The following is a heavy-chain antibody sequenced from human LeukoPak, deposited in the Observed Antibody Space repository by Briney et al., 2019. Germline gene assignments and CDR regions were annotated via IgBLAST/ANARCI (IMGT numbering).Heavy chain of an antibody. CDR3: ARPMAGSGGYYYYDMDV. CDR1: GYSFTNYW. Sequence: GESLKISCTGSGYSFTNYWIAWVRQMPGKGLEWMGSIDPSDSYTNYSPSFQGHVTISADKSISTAYLQWSSLKASDTATYYCARPMAGSGGYYYYDMDVWGQGTTVTVSS. J-gene: IGHJ6*02. V-gene: IGHV5-10-1*01. CDR2: IDPSDSYT. D-gene: IGHD2-8*01.